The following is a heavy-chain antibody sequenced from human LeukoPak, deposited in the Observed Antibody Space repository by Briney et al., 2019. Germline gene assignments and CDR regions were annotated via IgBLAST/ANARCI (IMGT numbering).Heavy chain of an antibody. CDR2: IYHKGST. V-gene: IGHV4-59*12. Sequence: SETLSLTCTVSGASITSYYWSWIRQPPGKGLEWIGHIYHKGSTTYNSSLKSRITISVDTSKNQFSLKLSSVTAADTAVYYCARETAMIVVVPQAAFDYWGQGTLVTVSS. J-gene: IGHJ4*02. D-gene: IGHD3-22*01. CDR1: GASITSYY. CDR3: ARETAMIVVVPQAAFDY.